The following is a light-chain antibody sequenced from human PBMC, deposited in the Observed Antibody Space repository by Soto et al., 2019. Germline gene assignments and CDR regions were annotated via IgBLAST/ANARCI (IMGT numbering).Light chain of an antibody. V-gene: IGKV1-9*01. CDR2: AAS. CDR3: QQLNDYPLT. CDR1: QAISSY. Sequence: DIQLTQSPSFLSASVGVRVTITCRASQAISSYLAWYQQKPGKAPDLLIYAASTLQSGVPSRFSGSGSGKEFTLTISSLQPEDFATYYCQQLNDYPLTFGGGTKVEIK. J-gene: IGKJ4*01.